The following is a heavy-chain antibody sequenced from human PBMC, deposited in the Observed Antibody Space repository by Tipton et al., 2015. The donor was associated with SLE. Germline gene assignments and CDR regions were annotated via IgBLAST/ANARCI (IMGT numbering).Heavy chain of an antibody. CDR3: ARGRRTIWFDP. V-gene: IGHV4-34*01. CDR1: GGSFSGYY. Sequence: TLSLTCAVYGGSFSGYYWSWIRQPPGKGLEWIGEINHSGSTNYNPSLKSRVTISVDTSKNQFSLKLSSVTAADTAVYYCARGRRTIWFDPWGQGTLVTVSS. J-gene: IGHJ5*02. CDR2: INHSGST.